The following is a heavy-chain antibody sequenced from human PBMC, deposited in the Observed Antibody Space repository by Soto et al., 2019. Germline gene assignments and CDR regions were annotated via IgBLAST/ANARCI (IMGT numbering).Heavy chain of an antibody. V-gene: IGHV1-69*02. D-gene: IGHD6-13*01. Sequence: QVQLVQSGAEVKKPGSSVKVSCKASGGTFSSYTISWVRQAPGPGLEWLGRIIPILGIANDAQKVQGRVTITADKSTSTAYMELNSLRSEDPAMYYCTASAAAGKFGKCDVWGQGATVTVCS. CDR2: IIPILGIA. J-gene: IGHJ6*02. CDR1: GGTFSSYT. CDR3: TASAAAGKFGKCDV.